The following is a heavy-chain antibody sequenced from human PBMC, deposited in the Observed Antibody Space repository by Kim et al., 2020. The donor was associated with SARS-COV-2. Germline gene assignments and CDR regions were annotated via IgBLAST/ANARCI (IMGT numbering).Heavy chain of an antibody. V-gene: IGHV1-2*04. D-gene: IGHD3-10*01. J-gene: IGHJ6*02. CDR1: GYTFTGYY. Sequence: ASVKVSCKASGYTFTGYYMHWVRQAPGQGLEWMGWINPNSGGTNYAQKFQGWVTMTRDTSISTAYMELSRLRSDDTAVYYCARGVWFGEYHYGMDVWGQGTTVTVSS. CDR2: INPNSGGT. CDR3: ARGVWFGEYHYGMDV.